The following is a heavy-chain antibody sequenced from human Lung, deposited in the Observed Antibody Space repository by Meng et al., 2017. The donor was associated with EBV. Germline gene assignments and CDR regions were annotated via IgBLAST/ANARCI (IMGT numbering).Heavy chain of an antibody. V-gene: IGHV1-69*08. Sequence: QVLRVAHGVRVKKPGSSVKFSYKASGGTFSRYTISLVRQAPGQGLEWMGRIIPILGIANYAQKFQGRVTITADKSTSTAYMELSSLRSEDTAVYYCAREDSSGYSYYFDYWGQGTLVTVSS. CDR1: GGTFSRYT. D-gene: IGHD3-22*01. CDR3: AREDSSGYSYYFDY. J-gene: IGHJ4*02. CDR2: IIPILGIA.